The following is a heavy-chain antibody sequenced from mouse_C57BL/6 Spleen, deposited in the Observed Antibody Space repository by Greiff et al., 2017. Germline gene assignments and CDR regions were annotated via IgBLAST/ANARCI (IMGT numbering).Heavy chain of an antibody. V-gene: IGHV1-64*01. Sequence: QVQLQQPGAELVKPGASVKLSCKASGYTFTSYWMHWVKQRPGQGLEWIGMIHPNSGSTNYNEKFKSKATLTVDKSSSTAYMQLSSLTSEDSAVYYCARDGGKGDYYAMDYWGQGTSVTVSS. CDR2: IHPNSGST. CDR1: GYTFTSYW. J-gene: IGHJ4*01. D-gene: IGHD1-3*01. CDR3: ARDGGKGDYYAMDY.